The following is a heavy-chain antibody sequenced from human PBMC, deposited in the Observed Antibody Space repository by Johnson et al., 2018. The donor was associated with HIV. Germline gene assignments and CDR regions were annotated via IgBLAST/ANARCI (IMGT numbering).Heavy chain of an antibody. D-gene: IGHD2/OR15-2a*01. Sequence: QVQLVESGGGLVQPGRSLRLSCAASGFTFDDYAMHWVRQAPGKGLEYVSAISKDGENTYYADSVKGRFTISRDNAKNTLYVQMNSLRAEDTAVYYCARGSARRDGERVIAGGAFDIWGQGTMVTVSS. J-gene: IGHJ3*02. CDR2: ISKDGENT. CDR3: ARGSARRDGERVIAGGAFDI. V-gene: IGHV3-64*04. CDR1: GFTFDDYA.